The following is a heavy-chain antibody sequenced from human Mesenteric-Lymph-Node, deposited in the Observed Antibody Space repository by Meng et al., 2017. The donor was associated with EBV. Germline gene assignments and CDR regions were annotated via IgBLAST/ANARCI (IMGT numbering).Heavy chain of an antibody. CDR2: MNPNSGAT. CDR3: SRDSIYNGQDS. J-gene: IGHJ4*02. V-gene: IGHV1-8*01. CDR1: GYIFTSYD. Sequence: QVHLGPAGAEVKKSGASVKVPCKASGYIFTSYDINWVRQATGQGLEWMGWMNPNSGATGSTQKFQGRVTMTRNTSISTAYMELNSLTSEDTAVYYCSRDSIYNGQDSWGQGTLVTVSS. D-gene: IGHD5-24*01.